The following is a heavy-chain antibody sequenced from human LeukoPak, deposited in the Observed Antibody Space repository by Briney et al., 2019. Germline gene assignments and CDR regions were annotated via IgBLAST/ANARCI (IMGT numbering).Heavy chain of an antibody. CDR3: ARSVYGDY. J-gene: IGHJ4*02. CDR2: ITTSDGNT. CDR1: GFTFSSYT. Sequence: PGGSLRLSCAASGFTFSSYTMSWVRQAPGKGLEWVSTITTSDGNTYYADSVKGRFTISRDNSKNTLYLQMNSLRAEDTAVYYCARSVYGDYWGQGTLVTVSS. D-gene: IGHD5/OR15-5a*01. V-gene: IGHV3-23*01.